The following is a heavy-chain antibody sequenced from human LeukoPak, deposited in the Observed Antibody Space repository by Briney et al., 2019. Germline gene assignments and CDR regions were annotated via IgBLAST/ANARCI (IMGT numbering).Heavy chain of an antibody. D-gene: IGHD3-10*01. CDR1: GYTLTELS. Sequence: ASVKVSCKVSGYTLTELSMHWVRQAPGKGLEWMGGFDPEDGETIYAQKFQGRVTMTEDTSTDTAYMELSSLRSEDTAVYYCATVREGSGGKEGYYFDYWGQGTLVTVSS. J-gene: IGHJ4*02. CDR2: FDPEDGET. V-gene: IGHV1-24*01. CDR3: ATVREGSGGKEGYYFDY.